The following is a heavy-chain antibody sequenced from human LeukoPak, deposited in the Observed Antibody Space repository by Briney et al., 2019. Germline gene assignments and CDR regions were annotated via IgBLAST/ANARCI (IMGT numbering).Heavy chain of an antibody. CDR2: INPNSGGT. D-gene: IGHD4-17*01. CDR1: GYTFTGYY. CDR3: ARIHDYGDYRAGDY. V-gene: IGHV1-2*02. J-gene: IGHJ4*02. Sequence: ASVKVSCKASGYTFTGYYMHWVRQAPGQGLEWMGWINPNSGGTNYAQKFQGRVTMTRDTSISTAYMEPSRLRSDDTAVYYCARIHDYGDYRAGDYWGQGTLVTVSS.